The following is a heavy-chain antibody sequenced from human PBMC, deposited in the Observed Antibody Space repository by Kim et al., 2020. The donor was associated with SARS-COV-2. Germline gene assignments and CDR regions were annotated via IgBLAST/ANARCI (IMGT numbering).Heavy chain of an antibody. CDR1: GFTVSSNY. D-gene: IGHD6-13*01. CDR3: ATGSDQQLVPSH. Sequence: GGSLRLSCAASGFTVSSNYMTWVRQAPGKGLEWVSIMYSGGSTYYADSVKGRFIISRDKSKNTLYPQMNSLRAEDTAVYFCATGSDQQLVPSHWGQGTLVTVSS. J-gene: IGHJ4*02. V-gene: IGHV3-53*01. CDR2: MYSGGST.